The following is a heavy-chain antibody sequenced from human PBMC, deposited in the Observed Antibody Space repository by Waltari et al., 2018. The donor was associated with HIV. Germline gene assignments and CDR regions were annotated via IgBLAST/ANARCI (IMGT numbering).Heavy chain of an antibody. D-gene: IGHD3-22*01. CDR2: ISNDGNNK. V-gene: IGHV3-30-3*01. CDR3: AKEGPTWDYFDSSGYWSS. Sequence: QVKLVESGGGVVQPGRSLRLSCAASGFTFSSYAMHWVRQTPVKGLEGVAAISNDGNNKYYADSAKGRFTISRDNSKDTLFLQMNSPRAEDSAVYYCAKEGPTWDYFDSSGYWSSWGQGTLVTVSS. J-gene: IGHJ5*02. CDR1: GFTFSSYA.